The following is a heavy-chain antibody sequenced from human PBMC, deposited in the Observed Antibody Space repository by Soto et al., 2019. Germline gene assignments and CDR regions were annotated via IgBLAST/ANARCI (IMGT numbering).Heavy chain of an antibody. CDR3: ARHEYYYDSSGPTEYFQH. Sequence: ASVKVSCKASGYTFTSYYMHWVRQAPGQGLEWMGIINPSGGSTSYAQKFQGRVTMTRDTSTSTVYMELSSLRSEDTAVYYCARHEYYYDSSGPTEYFQHWGQGTLVTVSS. V-gene: IGHV1-46*01. J-gene: IGHJ1*01. D-gene: IGHD3-22*01. CDR2: INPSGGST. CDR1: GYTFTSYY.